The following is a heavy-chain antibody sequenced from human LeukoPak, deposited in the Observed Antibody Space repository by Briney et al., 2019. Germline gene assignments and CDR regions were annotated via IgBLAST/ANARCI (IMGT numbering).Heavy chain of an antibody. V-gene: IGHV3-30*02. Sequence: SGGSLRLSCAVSGFTFSSYDMHWVRQAPGKGLEWVTFTQYDGSIKYYADSVKGRFTISRDNSKNTLYLQMNSLRAEDTAVYYCAKVAKYYYGPETYYFFEQWGQGTPVTASS. CDR1: GFTFSSYD. D-gene: IGHD3-10*01. CDR2: TQYDGSIK. CDR3: AKVAKYYYGPETYYFFEQ. J-gene: IGHJ4*02.